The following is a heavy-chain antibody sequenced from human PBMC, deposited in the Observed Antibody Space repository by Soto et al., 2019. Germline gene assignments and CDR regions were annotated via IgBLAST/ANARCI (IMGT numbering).Heavy chain of an antibody. CDR3: AGGRSRLLGY. CDR1: GYTFTSYD. CDR2: MNPNSGNA. Sequence: QVQLVQSGAEVKKPGASVKVSCKASGYTFTSYDVNWVRQATGPGLEWMGWMNPNSGNAGYAQKFQGRVTMTRNTFINPTYMELSSLRSEGTAVDYCAGGRSRLLGYWGQGTLVNVSS. J-gene: IGHJ4*02. V-gene: IGHV1-8*01.